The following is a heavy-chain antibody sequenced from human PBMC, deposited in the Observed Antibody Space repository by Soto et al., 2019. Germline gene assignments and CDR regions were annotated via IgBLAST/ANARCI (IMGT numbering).Heavy chain of an antibody. CDR1: GGSFSGYY. J-gene: IGHJ4*02. CDR2: INHSGST. D-gene: IGHD6-19*01. CDR3: ARNLHYSSGWYVDY. Sequence: QVQLQQWGAGLLKPSETLSLTCAVYGGSFSGYYWSWIRQPPGKGLEWIWEINHSGSTNYNPSLKSRVTISVDTSKNQFSLKLSSVTAADTAVYYCARNLHYSSGWYVDYWGQGTLVTVSS. V-gene: IGHV4-34*01.